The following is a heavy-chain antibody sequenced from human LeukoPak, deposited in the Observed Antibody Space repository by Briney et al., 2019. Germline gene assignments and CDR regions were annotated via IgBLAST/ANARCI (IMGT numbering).Heavy chain of an antibody. CDR3: AREGGSYKHFDY. CDR2: IKQDGSEN. V-gene: IGHV3-7*01. J-gene: IGHJ4*02. CDR1: GFTFSTYW. Sequence: GGSLRLSCAASGFTFSTYWMSWVRQAPGKGLEWVANIKQDGSENYYVDSVKGRFTIFRDNAKNSLYLQMNSLRAEDTAMYYCAREGGSYKHFDYWGQGSLITVSS. D-gene: IGHD3-10*01.